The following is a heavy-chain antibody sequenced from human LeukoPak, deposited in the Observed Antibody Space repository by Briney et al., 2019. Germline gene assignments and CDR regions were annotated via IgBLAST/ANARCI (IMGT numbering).Heavy chain of an antibody. D-gene: IGHD5-18*01. Sequence: SETLSLTCTVSGGSISSSSYYWGWIRQPPGKGLEWIGSIYYSGSTYYNPSLKSRVTISVDTSKNQFSLKLSSVTAADTAVYYCARDLLEHSYGYYFDYWGQGTLVTVSS. J-gene: IGHJ4*02. CDR2: IYYSGST. CDR3: ARDLLEHSYGYYFDY. V-gene: IGHV4-39*07. CDR1: GGSISSSSYY.